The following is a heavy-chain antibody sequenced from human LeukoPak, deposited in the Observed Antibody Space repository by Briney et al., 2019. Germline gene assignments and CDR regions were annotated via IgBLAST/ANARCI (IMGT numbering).Heavy chain of an antibody. CDR1: GGSISSYY. CDR3: ARVRVSSGHHPWYFDY. V-gene: IGHV4-59*01. J-gene: IGHJ4*02. CDR2: IYYSGST. Sequence: SETLSLTCTVSGGSISSYYWSWIRQSPGKGLEWTGYIYYSGSTDYNPSLKSRVTISVDTSKNQFSLKLSSVTAADTAVYYCARVRVSSGHHPWYFDYWGQGTLVTVTS. D-gene: IGHD3-22*01.